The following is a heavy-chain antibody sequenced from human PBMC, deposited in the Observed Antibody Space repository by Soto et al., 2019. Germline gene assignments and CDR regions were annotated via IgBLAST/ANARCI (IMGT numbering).Heavy chain of an antibody. CDR3: AKYQPPEFDP. Sequence: PSETLSLTCSVSGASIGSGHDYRTWIRQSPGKGLEWIGYISDSGSTFYNPSLRSRLTIALDTSKNHFSLKLNSVTAADTAVYYCAKYQPPEFDPWGHEIPVTPSS. CDR1: GASIGSGHDY. D-gene: IGHD2-2*01. V-gene: IGHV4-30-4*08. J-gene: IGHJ5*02. CDR2: ISDSGST.